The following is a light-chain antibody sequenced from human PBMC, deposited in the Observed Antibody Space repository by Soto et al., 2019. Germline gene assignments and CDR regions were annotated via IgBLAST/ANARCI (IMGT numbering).Light chain of an antibody. CDR2: DVS. CDR1: SSDVGGYNY. V-gene: IGLV2-11*01. CDR3: CSYAGSYTHYV. Sequence: QSVLTQPRSVSGSPGQSITISCTGTSSDVGGYNYVSWYRQHPSKAPKLMIYDVSKRPSWVPDRFSGSKSGNTASLTISGLQAEDEADYYCCSYAGSYTHYVFGTGTKLTVL. J-gene: IGLJ1*01.